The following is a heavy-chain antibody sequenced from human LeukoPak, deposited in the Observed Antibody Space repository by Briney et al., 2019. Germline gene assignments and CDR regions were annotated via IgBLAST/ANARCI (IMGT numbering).Heavy chain of an antibody. V-gene: IGHV3-30*09. D-gene: IGHD1-26*01. J-gene: IGHJ2*01. CDR3: ARDSNNGSHSGWYFDL. Sequence: GGSLRLSCAASGFTFSSYAMHWVRRAPGKGLEWVAVISYEGSNKYYADSVKGRFAISRDNSKNTLYLQMNRLRDEDTAVYSCARDSNNGSHSGWYFDLWGRGTLVTVSS. CDR1: GFTFSSYA. CDR2: ISYEGSNK.